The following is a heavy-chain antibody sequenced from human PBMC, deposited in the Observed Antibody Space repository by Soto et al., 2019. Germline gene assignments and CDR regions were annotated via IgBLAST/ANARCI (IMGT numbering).Heavy chain of an antibody. V-gene: IGHV4-31*03. Sequence: QVQLQESGPGLVKPSQTLSPTCTVSGGSISSGGYYWSWIRQHPGKGLEWIGYIYYSGSTYYNPSLKSRVTISVDTSKNQFSLKLSSVTAADTAVYYCARAVGTIFGYYYYYGMDVWGQGTTVTVSS. J-gene: IGHJ6*02. CDR2: IYYSGST. CDR3: ARAVGTIFGYYYYYGMDV. CDR1: GGSISSGGYY. D-gene: IGHD3-3*01.